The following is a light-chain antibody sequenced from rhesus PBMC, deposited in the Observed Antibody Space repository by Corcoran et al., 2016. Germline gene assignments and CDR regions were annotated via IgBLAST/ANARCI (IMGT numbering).Light chain of an antibody. J-gene: IGKJ2*01. CDR3: QQYDDLPYS. CDR1: QGISSW. CDR2: AAS. Sequence: DIQMTQSPSSLSASVGDKVTITCHASQGISSWVAWDQQKPGKAPKPLINAASRLQSGVPSRLSGSGSGTDYTLTICSLQPEDFATYYCQQYDDLPYSFGQGTKVEIK. V-gene: IGKV1-19*01.